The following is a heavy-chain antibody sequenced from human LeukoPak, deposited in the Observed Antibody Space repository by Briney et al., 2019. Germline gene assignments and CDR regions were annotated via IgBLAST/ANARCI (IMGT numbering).Heavy chain of an antibody. CDR2: IKQDGSEK. Sequence: GGSLRLFCAASGFTFSSYWMSWVRQAPGKGLEWVANIKQDGSEKYYVDSVKGRFTISRDDAKNSLYLQMNSLRAEDTAVYYCARDMPGPYYFDYWGQGTLVTVSS. CDR3: ARDMPGPYYFDY. J-gene: IGHJ4*02. V-gene: IGHV3-7*01. D-gene: IGHD2-2*01. CDR1: GFTFSSYW.